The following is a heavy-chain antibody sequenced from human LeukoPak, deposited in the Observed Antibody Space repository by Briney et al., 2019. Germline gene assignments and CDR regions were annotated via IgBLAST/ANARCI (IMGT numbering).Heavy chain of an antibody. CDR1: GFTFSNAW. Sequence: GGSLRLSCAASGFTFSNAWMSWVRQAPGKGLEWVGRIKSKTDGGTTDYAAPVKGRFTISRDDSKNTLYLQMNSLKTEDTAVYYCTTGESGSHGPPLGFDYWGQGTLVTVSS. CDR2: IKSKTDGGTT. J-gene: IGHJ4*02. CDR3: TTGESGSHGPPLGFDY. D-gene: IGHD1-26*01. V-gene: IGHV3-15*01.